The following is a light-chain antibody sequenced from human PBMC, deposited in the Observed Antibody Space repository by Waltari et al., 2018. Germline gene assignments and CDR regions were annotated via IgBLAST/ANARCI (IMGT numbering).Light chain of an antibody. CDR3: AAWDDSLSRWL. CDR2: RNN. J-gene: IGLJ3*02. CDR1: GSYIARSS. V-gene: IGLV1-47*01. Sequence: QSVLTQPPSASGTPWQRVTISCSGRGSYIARSSVSWYQPVPGAAPKLLIYRNNQRPSGVPARFSGSKSGTSASLAISGLRSEDEADYYCAAWDDSLSRWLLGGGTKLTVL.